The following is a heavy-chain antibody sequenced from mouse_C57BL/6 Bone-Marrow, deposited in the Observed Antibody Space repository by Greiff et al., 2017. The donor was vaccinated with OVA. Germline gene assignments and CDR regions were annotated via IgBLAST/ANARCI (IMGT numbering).Heavy chain of an antibody. CDR3: ARHVTGTGYFDY. J-gene: IGHJ2*01. V-gene: IGHV5-12*01. CDR1: GFTFSDYY. CDR2: ISNGGGST. D-gene: IGHD4-1*01. Sequence: EVKVVESGGGLVQPGGSLKLSCAASGFTFSDYYMYWVRQTPEKRLEWVAYISNGGGSTYYPDTVKGRFTISRDNAKNTLYLQMSRLKSEDTAMYYCARHVTGTGYFDYWGQGTTLTVSS.